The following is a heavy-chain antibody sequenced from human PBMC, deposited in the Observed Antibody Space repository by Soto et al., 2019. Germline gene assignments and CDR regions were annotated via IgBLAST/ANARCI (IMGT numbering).Heavy chain of an antibody. D-gene: IGHD5-12*01. CDR2: IYHSGST. J-gene: IGHJ4*02. CDR3: ARALDSGYAVYYFDY. Sequence: QVQLQESGPGLVKPSQTLSLTCTVSGGSISSGGYYWSWIRQHPGKGLEWIGYIYHSGSTYYNPSLKSRVTISVDRSKNQFSLKLSSVTAADTAVYYCARALDSGYAVYYFDYWGQGTLVTVSS. CDR1: GGSISSGGYY. V-gene: IGHV4-31*03.